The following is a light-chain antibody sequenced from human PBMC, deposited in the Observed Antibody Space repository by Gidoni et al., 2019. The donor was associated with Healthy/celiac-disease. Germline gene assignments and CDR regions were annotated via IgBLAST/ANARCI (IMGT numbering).Light chain of an antibody. CDR3: QQYGSSPLT. J-gene: IGKJ4*02. CDR2: GAS. V-gene: IGKV3-20*01. Sequence: EMVLTQSQGPLSLSPGERATLSCRASQSVSSSYLAWYQQKPGQAPRLLIYGASSRATGIPDRFSGSGSGTDFTLTISRLEPEDFAVYYCQQYGSSPLTFGGGTKVEIK. CDR1: QSVSSSY.